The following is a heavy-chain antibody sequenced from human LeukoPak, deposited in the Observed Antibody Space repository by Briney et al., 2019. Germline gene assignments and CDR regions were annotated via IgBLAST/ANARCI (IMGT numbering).Heavy chain of an antibody. CDR3: SSRGDRYYFDY. Sequence: PGGSLRLSCAASGFTFSSYAMHWVRQAPGKGLEWVAVISYDGSETSYAHSVRGRFTISRDNSRNTVSLEMNTLKPEDTAVYFCSSRGDRYYFDYWGHGTLVTVSS. CDR1: GFTFSSYA. D-gene: IGHD3-9*01. V-gene: IGHV3-30*14. J-gene: IGHJ4*03. CDR2: ISYDGSET.